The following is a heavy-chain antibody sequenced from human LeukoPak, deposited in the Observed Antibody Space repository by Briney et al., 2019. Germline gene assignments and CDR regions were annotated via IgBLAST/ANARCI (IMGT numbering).Heavy chain of an antibody. Sequence: WMGWISAYNGNTNYAQKLQGRVTMTTDTSTSTAYMELRSLRSDDTAVYYCANGRPFGMDVWGQGTTVTVSS. V-gene: IGHV1-18*01. CDR2: ISAYNGNT. J-gene: IGHJ6*02. CDR3: ANGRPFGMDV.